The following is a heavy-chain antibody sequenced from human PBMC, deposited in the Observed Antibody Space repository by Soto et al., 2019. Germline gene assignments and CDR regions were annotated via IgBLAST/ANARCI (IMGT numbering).Heavy chain of an antibody. J-gene: IGHJ5*02. Sequence: GGSLRLSCAASGFTFSSYAMHWARQAPGKGLEWVAVISYDGSNKYYADSVKGRFTISRDNSKNTLYLQMNSLRAEDTAVYYCARDSDYYDSSGPVDPWGQGTLVTVSS. V-gene: IGHV3-30-3*01. D-gene: IGHD3-22*01. CDR1: GFTFSSYA. CDR3: ARDSDYYDSSGPVDP. CDR2: ISYDGSNK.